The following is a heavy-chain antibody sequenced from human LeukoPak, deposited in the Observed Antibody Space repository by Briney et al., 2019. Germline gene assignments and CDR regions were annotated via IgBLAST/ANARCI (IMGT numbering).Heavy chain of an antibody. V-gene: IGHV1-18*01. CDR2: ISAYNGNT. Sequence: ASVKVSCKASGYTFTSYGISWVRQAPGQGLEWMGWISAYNGNTNYAQKLQGRVTMTTDTSTSTAYIELRSLRSDDTAVYYCARGQVGATTTIRFDPWGQGTLVTVSS. CDR1: GYTFTSYG. D-gene: IGHD1-26*01. CDR3: ARGQVGATTTIRFDP. J-gene: IGHJ5*02.